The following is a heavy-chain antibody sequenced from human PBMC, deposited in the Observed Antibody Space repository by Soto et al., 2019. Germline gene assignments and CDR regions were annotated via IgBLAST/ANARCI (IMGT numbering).Heavy chain of an antibody. CDR3: TRGEWELYYQEY. J-gene: IGHJ4*02. V-gene: IGHV4-31*03. CDR1: VVSISSGGYY. D-gene: IGHD3-10*01. CDR2: IYYSGDT. Sequence: PSETLSLTCTFSVVSISSGGYYWGWIRQHPWKGLEWIGYIYYSGDTYSNPSLKSRITMSVDTSKNKFSLKLSSVTAADTAVYFCTRGEWELYYQEYLGQGTLVSVS.